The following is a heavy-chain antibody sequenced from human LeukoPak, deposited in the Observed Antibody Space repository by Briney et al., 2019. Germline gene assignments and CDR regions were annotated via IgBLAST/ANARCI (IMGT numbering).Heavy chain of an antibody. J-gene: IGHJ4*02. CDR2: LSSTGSSQ. CDR1: GFTFSDYY. CDR3: ARVLSSGYSPFDY. Sequence: GGSLRLSCAASGFTFSDYYMTWIRQAPGKGLEWVSHLSSTGSSQYYKDSGKGRFTISRDNTKNSLYPQMISLRPEDTAVYYCARVLSSGYSPFDYWGQGTLVTVSS. V-gene: IGHV3-11*01. D-gene: IGHD3-22*01.